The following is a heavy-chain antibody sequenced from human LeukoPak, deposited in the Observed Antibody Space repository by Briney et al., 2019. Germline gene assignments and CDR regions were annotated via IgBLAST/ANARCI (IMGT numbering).Heavy chain of an antibody. V-gene: IGHV1-8*01. CDR1: GYTFTSYD. CDR3: ARGGYYDFWSGYYPYYYYYYMDV. D-gene: IGHD3-3*01. CDR2: MNPNSGNT. Sequence: GASVKVSCKASGYTFTSYDINWVRQATGQGPEWMGWMNPNSGNTGYAQKFQGRVTMTRNTSISTAYMELSSLRSEDTAVYYCARGGYYDFWSGYYPYYYYYYMDVWGKGTTVTVSS. J-gene: IGHJ6*03.